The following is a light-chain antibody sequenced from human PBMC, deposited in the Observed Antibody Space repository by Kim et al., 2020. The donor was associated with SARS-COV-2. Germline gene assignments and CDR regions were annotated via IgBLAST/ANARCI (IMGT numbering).Light chain of an antibody. CDR1: QSVNSN. J-gene: IGKJ2*03. CDR3: QQFNNWPLYS. V-gene: IGKV3-15*01. CDR2: GAS. Sequence: VSPGERATLSCRASQSVNSNLAWYQQKPGQAPRILIYGASTRASGVPARFSGSGSGTEFTLTISSLQSEDFALYYCQQFNNWPLYSFGQGTKLEI.